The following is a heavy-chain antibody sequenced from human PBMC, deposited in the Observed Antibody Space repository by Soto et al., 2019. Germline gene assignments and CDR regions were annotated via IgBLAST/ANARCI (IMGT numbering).Heavy chain of an antibody. J-gene: IGHJ5*01. D-gene: IGHD4-17*01. CDR3: ASADYGDYDS. Sequence: QVQLVQSGPEVKKPGASVKVSCKASDFSFTSDHISWVRQAPGQSPEWMGWVNIYNGNTNYAPKLRGRVTMTTDTSTSTAYMELRSLTSDDTPLYYCASADYGDYDSWGQGTLVTVSS. V-gene: IGHV1-18*01. CDR2: VNIYNGNT. CDR1: DFSFTSDH.